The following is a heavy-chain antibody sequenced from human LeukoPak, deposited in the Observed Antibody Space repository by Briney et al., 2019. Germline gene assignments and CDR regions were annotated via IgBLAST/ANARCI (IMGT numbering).Heavy chain of an antibody. CDR3: ARVGAMIVPAKGFDY. CDR1: GGSISSSSYY. Sequence: SETLSLTCTVSGGSISSSSYYWGWIRQPPGKGLEWIGSIYYSGSTYYNPSLKSRVTISVDTSKNQFSLKLSSVTAADTAVYYCARVGAMIVPAKGFDYWGQGTLVTVSS. J-gene: IGHJ4*02. V-gene: IGHV4-39*07. D-gene: IGHD3-22*01. CDR2: IYYSGST.